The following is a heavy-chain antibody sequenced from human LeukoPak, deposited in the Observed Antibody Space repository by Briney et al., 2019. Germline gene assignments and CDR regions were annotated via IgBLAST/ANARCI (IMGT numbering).Heavy chain of an antibody. Sequence: GGSLRLSCVASGFIFSEYAMNWVRQAPGKGGLEWVTMISYDGRDQYYADSVKGRFTISRDDSKNTLFLQMNSLRVEDTAMYHCARIGLGVSFGSGFDYWGQGTLVTVTS. V-gene: IGHV3-30-3*01. CDR3: ARIGLGVSFGSGFDY. CDR2: ISYDGRDQ. CDR1: GFIFSEYA. D-gene: IGHD3-10*01. J-gene: IGHJ4*02.